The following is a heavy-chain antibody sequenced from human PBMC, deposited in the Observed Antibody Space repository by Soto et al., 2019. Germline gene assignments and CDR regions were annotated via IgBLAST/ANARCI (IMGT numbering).Heavy chain of an antibody. CDR1: GFTFSSYA. D-gene: IGHD3-3*01. V-gene: IGHV3-23*01. CDR2: ISGSGGST. CDR3: AKDGMYYDFWSGYSSYHYGMDV. Sequence: PGGSLRLSCAASGFTFSSYAMSWVRQAPGKGLEWVSAISGSGGSTYYADSVKGRFTISRDNSKNTLYLQMNSLRAEDTAVYYCAKDGMYYDFWSGYSSYHYGMDVWGQGTTVTVSS. J-gene: IGHJ6*02.